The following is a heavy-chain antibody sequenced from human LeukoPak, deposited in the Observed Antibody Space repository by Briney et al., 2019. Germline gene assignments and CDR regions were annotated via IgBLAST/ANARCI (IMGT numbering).Heavy chain of an antibody. CDR1: GNTFTGYY. D-gene: IGHD3-10*01. CDR2: INPNSGGT. J-gene: IGHJ4*02. CDR3: ARDPTFRGVISTPGH. V-gene: IGHV1-2*02. Sequence: GASVKVSCKASGNTFTGYYMHWVRQAPGQGLEWMGWINPNSGGTNYAQKFQGRVTMTRDTSISTAYMELSRLRSDDTAVYYCARDPTFRGVISTPGHWGQGTLVTVSS.